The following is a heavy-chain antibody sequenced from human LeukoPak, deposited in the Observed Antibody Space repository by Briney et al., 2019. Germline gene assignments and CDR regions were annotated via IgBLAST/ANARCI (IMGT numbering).Heavy chain of an antibody. CDR3: TTAEGRYYSHGF. CDR1: GLSFSTAW. Sequence: GGSLRLSCTVSGLSFSTAWISWIRQAPGKGLGWVGRIKSNTDGGTVNYAAPVKGRFTISRDDSKNTVFLQMNSLETEDTAMYFCTTAEGRYYSHGFWGQGTLVTVSS. V-gene: IGHV3-15*01. CDR2: IKSNTDGGTV. D-gene: IGHD3-10*01. J-gene: IGHJ1*01.